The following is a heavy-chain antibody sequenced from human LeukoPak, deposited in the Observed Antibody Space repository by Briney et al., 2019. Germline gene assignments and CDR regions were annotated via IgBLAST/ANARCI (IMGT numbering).Heavy chain of an antibody. CDR3: ARDKLNLRYYFDY. J-gene: IGHJ4*02. V-gene: IGHV3-7*01. Sequence: PGGSLRLSCAASGFTISSYWMNWVRQAPGKGLEWVANIKQDGSEKHYVDSVKGRYTISRDNSKNTLYLQMGSLRAEDMAVYYCARDKLNLRYYFDYWGQGTLVTVSS. CDR2: IKQDGSEK. CDR1: GFTISSYW. D-gene: IGHD1-14*01.